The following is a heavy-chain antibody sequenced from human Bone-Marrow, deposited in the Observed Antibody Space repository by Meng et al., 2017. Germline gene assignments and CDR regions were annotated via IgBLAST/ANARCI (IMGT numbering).Heavy chain of an antibody. J-gene: IGHJ5*02. V-gene: IGHV4-31*01. D-gene: IGHD2-15*01. Sequence: LPQWRPVLLNPSETLSPTCSFYGGSFNSAGNYWSWIRQHPGKGLEWIGYIYYTENTYYNPSLKSPMTISLDKSKNQFSLKLNSVTVADTAVYYCARGRASCSSGGCSLGWFDPWGQGTLATFSS. CDR3: ARGRASCSSGGCSLGWFDP. CDR2: IYYTENT. CDR1: GGSFNSAGNY.